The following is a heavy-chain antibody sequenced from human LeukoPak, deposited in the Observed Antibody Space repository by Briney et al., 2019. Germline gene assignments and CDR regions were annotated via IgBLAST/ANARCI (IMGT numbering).Heavy chain of an antibody. J-gene: IGHJ4*02. CDR2: ISYDGSNK. CDR1: GFTFSSYG. Sequence: GRSLRLSCAASGFTFSSYGMHWVRQAPGKGLEWVAVISYDGSNKYYAASVKGRFTISRDSSKNTLYLQMNSLRAEDTAVYYCAKLAVAGTVDYWGQGTLVTVSS. CDR3: AKLAVAGTVDY. V-gene: IGHV3-30*18. D-gene: IGHD6-19*01.